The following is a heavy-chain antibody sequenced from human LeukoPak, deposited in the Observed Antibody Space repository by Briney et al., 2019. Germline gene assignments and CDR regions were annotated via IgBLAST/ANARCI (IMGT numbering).Heavy chain of an antibody. CDR2: IWYDGSNK. CDR1: GFTFSSYG. D-gene: IGHD6-13*01. CDR3: ARVGSSSWYGGDYFDY. Sequence: GGSLRLSCAASGFTFSSYGMHWVRQAPGKGLEWVAVIWYDGSNKYYADSVKGRFTISRDNSKNTLYLQMNSLRAEDTAVYYCARVGSSSWYGGDYFDYWGQGTLVTVSS. V-gene: IGHV3-33*08. J-gene: IGHJ4*02.